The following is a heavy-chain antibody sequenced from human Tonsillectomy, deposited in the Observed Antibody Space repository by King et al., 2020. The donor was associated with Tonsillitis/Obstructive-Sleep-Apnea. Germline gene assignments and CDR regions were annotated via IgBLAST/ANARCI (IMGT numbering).Heavy chain of an antibody. Sequence: VQLVESGGGLVQPGGSLRLSCAASGFTFSSYWMSWVRQAPGKGLEWVANIKHDGSEKNYVDSVKGRFTISRDNAKNSLYLQMNSLRAEDTAVYYCASLDTTMVTGDYWGQGILLTVSS. CDR1: GFTFSSYW. V-gene: IGHV3-7*01. CDR2: IKHDGSEK. D-gene: IGHD5-18*01. J-gene: IGHJ4*02. CDR3: ASLDTTMVTGDY.